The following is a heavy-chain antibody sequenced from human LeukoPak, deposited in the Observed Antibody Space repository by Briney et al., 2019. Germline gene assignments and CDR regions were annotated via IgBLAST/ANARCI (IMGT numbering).Heavy chain of an antibody. CDR1: GFTFSSYE. Sequence: GGSLRLSCAASGFTFSSYEMNWVRQAPGKGLECVSYISSSGSTIYYADSVKGRFTISRDNAKNSLYLQMNSLRAEDTAVYYCARSGGSAYFGSGYPRSYFDYWGQGTLVTVSS. CDR3: ARSGGSAYFGSGYPRSYFDY. J-gene: IGHJ4*02. D-gene: IGHD3-3*01. V-gene: IGHV3-48*03. CDR2: ISSSGSTI.